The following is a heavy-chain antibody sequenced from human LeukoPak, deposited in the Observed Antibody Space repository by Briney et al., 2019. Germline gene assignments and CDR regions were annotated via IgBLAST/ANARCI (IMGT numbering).Heavy chain of an antibody. D-gene: IGHD6-19*01. J-gene: IGHJ4*02. V-gene: IGHV3-48*01. CDR2: ISSSSGTI. Sequence: GGSLRLSCAASGFIFSTYSMNWVRQAPGKGLEWVSYISSSSGTIYYADSVKGRFTISRDNAKNSLYLQMNSLRVEDTAVYYCAKTQNQWLGTFDYWGQGTLVTVSS. CDR3: AKTQNQWLGTFDY. CDR1: GFIFSTYS.